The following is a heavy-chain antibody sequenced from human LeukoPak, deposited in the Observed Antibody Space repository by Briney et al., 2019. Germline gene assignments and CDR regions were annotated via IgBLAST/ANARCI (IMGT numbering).Heavy chain of an antibody. CDR3: ARGRGYGDYFWFDP. V-gene: IGHV3-53*01. J-gene: IGHJ5*02. CDR1: GFTVTSNY. D-gene: IGHD4-17*01. Sequence: GGSLRLSCAASGFTVTSNYMSWVRQAPGKGLEWVSVIYSGGSTYYADSVKGRFTISRGNSKNTLYLQMNSLRAEDTAVYYCARGRGYGDYFWFDPWGQGTLVTVSS. CDR2: IYSGGST.